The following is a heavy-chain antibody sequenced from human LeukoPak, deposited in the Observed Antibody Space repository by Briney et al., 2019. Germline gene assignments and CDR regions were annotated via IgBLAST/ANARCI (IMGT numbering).Heavy chain of an antibody. D-gene: IGHD6-19*01. CDR2: FSYGGNT. J-gene: IGHJ4*02. CDR3: ARHVHSGWYWFY. V-gene: IGHV4-39*01. CDR1: GDSISSSTYY. Sequence: PSETLSLTCTVSGDSISSSTYYWAWIRQPPGKGLEWIGSFSYGGNTYYKSSLKSRLTISVDTSKNQFSLKLSSVTAADTTVYYCARHVHSGWYWFYWGQGTLVTVSS.